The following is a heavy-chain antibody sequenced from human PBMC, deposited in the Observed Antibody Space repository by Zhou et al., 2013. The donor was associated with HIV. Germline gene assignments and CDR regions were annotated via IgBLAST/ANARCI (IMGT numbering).Heavy chain of an antibody. CDR1: GDTFRSSYA. J-gene: IGHJ4*02. CDR2: IIPIFEAA. Sequence: QVQLVQSAAEVKKPGSSVRVSCRVSGDTFRSSYAINWVRQAPGQGLEWMGGIIPIFEAASYAQKFQDRLTITTDESTTTAYMDLSSLRSEDTAIYYCARAQGDILTEGYFDYWGQGTLVTVSS. D-gene: IGHD3-9*01. V-gene: IGHV1-69*05. CDR3: ARAQGDILTEGYFDY.